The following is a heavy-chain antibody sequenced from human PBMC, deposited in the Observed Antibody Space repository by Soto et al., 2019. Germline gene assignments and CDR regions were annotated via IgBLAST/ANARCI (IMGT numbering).Heavy chain of an antibody. D-gene: IGHD3-10*01. V-gene: IGHV4-34*01. J-gene: IGHJ4*02. Sequence: SETLSITCADYGWSLSGYYWTWIGQPPGTGLEWIGEINHSGSTNYNPSLKSRVTISVDTSKNQFSLKLTSVTAADTAVYYWARDKSMVRGVPLDYWGQGTLVTVS. CDR2: INHSGST. CDR3: ARDKSMVRGVPLDY. CDR1: GWSLSGYY.